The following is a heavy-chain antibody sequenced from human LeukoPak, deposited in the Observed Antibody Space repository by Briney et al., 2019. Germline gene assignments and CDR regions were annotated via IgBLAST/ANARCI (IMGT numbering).Heavy chain of an antibody. V-gene: IGHV3-7*01. CDR1: VFMFSNYW. CDR2: IKREGSEK. Sequence: RGSLRLSCAASVFMFSNYWMTWVRQAPGKGLEWVANIKREGSEKHYVESVKGRLTISRDNAKNLLYLQMNSLRAEDTAVYYCARLPADDSVFDHWGQGTLVTVSS. J-gene: IGHJ4*02. CDR3: ARLPADDSVFDH. D-gene: IGHD2-15*01.